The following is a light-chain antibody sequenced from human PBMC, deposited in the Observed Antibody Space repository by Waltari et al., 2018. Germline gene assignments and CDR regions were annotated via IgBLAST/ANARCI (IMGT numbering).Light chain of an antibody. CDR2: DVS. J-gene: IGLJ1*01. CDR1: SSDVGGYNY. V-gene: IGLV2-11*01. CDR3: CSYAGNYILYV. Sequence: QSALTQPRSVSGSPGQSVTISCTGTSSDVGGYNYVSWYQQHPGKAPKLMIYDVSKRPSGVPDRFSGSKSGNTASLTISGLQAEDEADYYCCSYAGNYILYVFGTGTKVTVL.